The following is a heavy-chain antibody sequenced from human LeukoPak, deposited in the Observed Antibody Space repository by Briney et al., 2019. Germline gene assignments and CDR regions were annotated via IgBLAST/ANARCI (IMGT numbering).Heavy chain of an antibody. Sequence: GGSLRLSCAASGFTFSSYAMHWVRQAPGKGLEWVAVISYDGSNKYYADSVKGRFTISRDNSKNTLYLQMNSLRAEDTAVYYCARDRIRYSSSSTPPYWGQGTLVTVSS. CDR3: ARDRIRYSSSSTPPY. D-gene: IGHD6-6*01. CDR1: GFTFSSYA. J-gene: IGHJ4*02. CDR2: ISYDGSNK. V-gene: IGHV3-30-3*01.